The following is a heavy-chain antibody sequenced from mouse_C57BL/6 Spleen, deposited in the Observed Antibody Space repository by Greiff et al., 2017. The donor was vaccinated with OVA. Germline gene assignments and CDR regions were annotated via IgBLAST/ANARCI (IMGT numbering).Heavy chain of an antibody. D-gene: IGHD4-1*01. CDR2: IYPSDSET. CDR3: ARWGLGHFDY. V-gene: IGHV1-61*01. Sequence: QVQLKQPGAELVRPGSSVKLSCKASGYTFTSYWMDWVKQRPGQGLEWIGNIYPSDSETHYNQKFKDKATLTVDKSSSTAYMQLSSLTSEDSAVYYCARWGLGHFDYWGQGTTLTVSS. J-gene: IGHJ2*01. CDR1: GYTFTSYW.